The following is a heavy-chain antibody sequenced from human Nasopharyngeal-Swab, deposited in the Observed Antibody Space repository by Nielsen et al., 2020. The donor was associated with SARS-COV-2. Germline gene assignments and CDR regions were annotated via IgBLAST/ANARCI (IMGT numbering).Heavy chain of an antibody. Sequence: GGSLRLSCAASGFTFSSYSMNWVRQAPGKGLEWVSSISSSSSHIYYADSVKGRFTISRDNAKNSLYLQMNSLRAEDTAVYYCASPRGYYDSSGAFDYWGQGTLVTVSS. J-gene: IGHJ4*02. CDR1: GFTFSSYS. CDR3: ASPRGYYDSSGAFDY. CDR2: ISSSSSHI. D-gene: IGHD3-22*01. V-gene: IGHV3-21*01.